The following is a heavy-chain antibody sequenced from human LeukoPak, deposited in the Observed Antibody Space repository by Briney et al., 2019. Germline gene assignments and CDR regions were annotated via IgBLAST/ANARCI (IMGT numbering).Heavy chain of an antibody. CDR1: GFTFDDYG. D-gene: IGHD6-19*01. CDR2: ISGTSNTI. J-gene: IGHJ4*02. V-gene: IGHV3-48*01. Sequence: GGSLRLSCAASGFTFDDYGMSWVRQAPGKGLEWLSYISGTSNTIYYADSVKGRFTVSRDNAKNSLYLQMNSLRADDTTIYYCARDLGSYSSGWYMGFDYWGQGTLVTVSS. CDR3: ARDLGSYSSGWYMGFDY.